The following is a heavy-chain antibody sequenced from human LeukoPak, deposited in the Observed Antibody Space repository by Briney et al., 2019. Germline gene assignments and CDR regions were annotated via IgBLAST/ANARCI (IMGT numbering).Heavy chain of an antibody. Sequence: GGSLRLSCAASGFTVSNYAMSWVRQAPGKGLEWVSGISGSGGSTYYADSVRGRFTISRDNSKNTVYLQMNRLRAEDTAVYYCARELDIAAAGRVYFDHWGQGALVTVSS. CDR3: ARELDIAAAGRVYFDH. CDR1: GFTVSNYA. J-gene: IGHJ4*02. D-gene: IGHD6-13*01. CDR2: ISGSGGST. V-gene: IGHV3-23*01.